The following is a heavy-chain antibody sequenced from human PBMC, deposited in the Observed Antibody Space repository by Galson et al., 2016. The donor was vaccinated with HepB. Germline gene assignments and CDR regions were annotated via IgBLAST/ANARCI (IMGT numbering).Heavy chain of an antibody. J-gene: IGHJ4*02. CDR3: AIDRVGVGYLES. CDR2: FDPEEAET. V-gene: IGHV1-24*01. CDR1: GYTLTDLS. D-gene: IGHD1-26*01. Sequence: SVKVSCKVSGYTLTDLSMHWVRQTPRKGLEWMGGFDPEEAETIYAQKFQGRVSMTEDTSTDTAYMELSGLRSEDTAVYYCAIDRVGVGYLESWGQGTLVTFSS.